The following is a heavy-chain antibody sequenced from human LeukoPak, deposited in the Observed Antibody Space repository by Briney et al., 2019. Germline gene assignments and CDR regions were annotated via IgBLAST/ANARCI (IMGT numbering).Heavy chain of an antibody. V-gene: IGHV4-34*01. CDR2: INHSGST. CDR1: GGSFSGYY. CDR3: ARVRSVGIVGAKGYFDY. J-gene: IGHJ4*02. D-gene: IGHD1-26*01. Sequence: SETLSLTCAVYGGSFSGYYWSWIRQPPGKGLEWIGEINHSGSTNYNPSLKSRVTISVDTSKNQFSLKLSSVTAADTAVYYCARVRSVGIVGAKGYFDYWGQGTLVTASS.